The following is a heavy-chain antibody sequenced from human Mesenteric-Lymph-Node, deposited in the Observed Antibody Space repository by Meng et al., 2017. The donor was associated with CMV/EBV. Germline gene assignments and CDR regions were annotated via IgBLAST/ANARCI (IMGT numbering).Heavy chain of an antibody. CDR2: SYYSGST. V-gene: IGHV4-61*01. D-gene: IGHD3-16*02. CDR1: GGSVSSGSYY. J-gene: IGHJ4*02. Sequence: GSLRLSCTVSGGSVSSGSYYWSWIRQPPGKGREWIGYSYYSGSTNYNPSLKSRVTISVDTSKNQFSLKLNSVTAADTAVYYCARGFIVVRDWGQGTLVTVSS. CDR3: ARGFIVVRD.